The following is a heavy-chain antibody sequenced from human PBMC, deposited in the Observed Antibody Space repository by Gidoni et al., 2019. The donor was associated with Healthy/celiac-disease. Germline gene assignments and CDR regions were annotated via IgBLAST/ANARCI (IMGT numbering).Heavy chain of an antibody. D-gene: IGHD5-12*01. CDR3: ARIPPLDVVSEGWFDP. J-gene: IGHJ5*02. Sequence: QVPLTASGPVLVTPTEPLPLTCTVSGFSLSNARMGVSWIRQPPGKALEWLAHIFSNDEKSYSTSLKSRLTISKDTSKSQVVLTMTNMDPVDTATDYCARIPPLDVVSEGWFDPWGQGTLVTVSS. V-gene: IGHV2-26*01. CDR1: GFSLSNARMG. CDR2: IFSNDEK.